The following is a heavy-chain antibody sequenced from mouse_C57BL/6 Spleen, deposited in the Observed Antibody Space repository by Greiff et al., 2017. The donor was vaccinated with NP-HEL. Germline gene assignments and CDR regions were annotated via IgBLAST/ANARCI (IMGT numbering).Heavy chain of an antibody. Sequence: QVQLQQPGAELVKPGASVKLSCKASGYTFTSYWMQWVKQRPGQGLEWIGEIDPSDSYTNYNQKFKGKATLTVDTSSSTAYMQLSSLTSDASAVCSCARRGNGYFDYWGQGTTLTVSS. J-gene: IGHJ2*01. CDR3: ARRGNGYFDY. CDR1: GYTFTSYW. CDR2: IDPSDSYT. V-gene: IGHV1-50*01.